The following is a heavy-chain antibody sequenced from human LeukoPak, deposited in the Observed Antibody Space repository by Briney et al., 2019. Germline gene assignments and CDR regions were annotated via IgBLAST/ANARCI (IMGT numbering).Heavy chain of an antibody. V-gene: IGHV3-23*01. D-gene: IGHD3-22*01. CDR2: ISGGHYPT. CDR3: ARVIDYYDSSGYYGSLFDY. J-gene: IGHJ4*02. Sequence: GGSLRLSCAASGFSFSSFAMTWVRQAPGKGREWVSSISGGHYPTYNTDSVKGRFTVSRDNAKNSLYLQMNSLRAEDTAVYYCARVIDYYDSSGYYGSLFDYWGQGTLVTVSS. CDR1: GFSFSSFA.